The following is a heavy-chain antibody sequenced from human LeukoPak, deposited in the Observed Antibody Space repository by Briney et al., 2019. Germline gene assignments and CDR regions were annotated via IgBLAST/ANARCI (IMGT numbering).Heavy chain of an antibody. CDR1: GGSISSGDCY. Sequence: PSETLSLTCTVSGGSISSGDCYWSWIRLPPGKGLEWIGYIYYSGSTYYNPSLKSRVTISVDTSKNQFSLKLSSVTAADTAVYHCVRLISGYYYGWLDPWGQGTLVTVSS. CDR3: VRLISGYYYGWLDP. J-gene: IGHJ5*02. D-gene: IGHD3-22*01. V-gene: IGHV4-30-4*01. CDR2: IYYSGST.